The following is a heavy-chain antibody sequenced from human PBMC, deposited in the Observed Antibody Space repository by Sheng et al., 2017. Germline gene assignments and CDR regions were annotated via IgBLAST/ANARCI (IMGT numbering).Heavy chain of an antibody. D-gene: IGHD3-3*01. CDR1: GYTFTSYA. J-gene: IGHJ4*02. V-gene: IGHV1-3*01. CDR2: INAGNGNT. CDR3: ARGGRLGVDPHGGFDY. Sequence: QVQLVQSGAEVKKPGASVKVSCKASGYTFTSYAMHWVRQAPGQRLEWMGWINAGNGNTKYSQKFQGRVTITRDTSASTAYMELSSLRSEDTAVYYCARGGRLGVDPHGGFDYWGQGTLVTVSS.